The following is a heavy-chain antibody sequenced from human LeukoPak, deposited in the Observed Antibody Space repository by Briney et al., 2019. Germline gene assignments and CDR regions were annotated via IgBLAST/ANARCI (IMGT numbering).Heavy chain of an antibody. CDR1: GFTFSSYG. CDR2: ISYDGSNK. V-gene: IGHV3-30*18. D-gene: IGHD6-13*01. CDR3: AKGHDTAAGTEDY. Sequence: GRSLRLSCAASGFTFSSYGMHWVRQAPGKGLEWVAVISYDGSNKYYADSVKGRFTISRDNSKNTLYLQMNSLRAEDTAVYYCAKGHDTAAGTEDYWGQGTLVTVSS. J-gene: IGHJ4*02.